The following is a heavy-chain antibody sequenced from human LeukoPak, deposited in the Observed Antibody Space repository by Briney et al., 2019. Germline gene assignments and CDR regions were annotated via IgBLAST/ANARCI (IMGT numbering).Heavy chain of an antibody. CDR1: GFTFSSYG. V-gene: IGHV3-33*01. Sequence: PGGSLRLSCAASGFTFSSYGMHWVRQTPGKGLEWVAIIWSDGSNKYYADSVKGRFTISRDNSKNTLFLQMNSLTAEDTAMYYCTRTFLSGDGYKVGYFDYWGQGTLVTVSS. CDR3: TRTFLSGDGYKVGYFDY. CDR2: IWSDGSNK. J-gene: IGHJ4*02. D-gene: IGHD5-24*01.